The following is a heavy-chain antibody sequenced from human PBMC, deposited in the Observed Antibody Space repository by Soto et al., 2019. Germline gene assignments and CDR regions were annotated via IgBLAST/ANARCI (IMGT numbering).Heavy chain of an antibody. CDR2: ISGSGDST. V-gene: IGHV3-23*01. CDR3: ANKFFSGSGSYRGWFDP. J-gene: IGHJ5*02. D-gene: IGHD3-10*01. Sequence: EVQLLESGGGLVQPGGSLRLSCAASGFTFSSYAMNWVRQAPGKGLEWVSIISGSGDSTYYADSVKGRFTISRDNTKNTLYLQMNSPRAEDTAVYYCANKFFSGSGSYRGWFDPWDQGTLVTVSS. CDR1: GFTFSSYA.